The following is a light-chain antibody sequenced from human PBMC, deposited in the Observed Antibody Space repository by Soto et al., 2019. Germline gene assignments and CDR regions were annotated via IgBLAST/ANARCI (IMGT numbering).Light chain of an antibody. CDR2: NNN. Sequence: QAVVTQPPSASGTPGQRVTLSCSGRSSNIGSNAVNWYRQFPGRAPKVLIYNNNKRPSGVPDRFSGSTSGTSASLAISGLQSDDEADYYCATWDEGLNGWVFGGGTKLTVL. CDR3: ATWDEGLNGWV. CDR1: SSNIGSNA. V-gene: IGLV1-44*01. J-gene: IGLJ3*02.